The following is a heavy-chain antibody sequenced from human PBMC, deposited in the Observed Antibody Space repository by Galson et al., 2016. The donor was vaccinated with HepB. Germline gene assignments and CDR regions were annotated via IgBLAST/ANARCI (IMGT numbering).Heavy chain of an antibody. CDR1: GFSLSTSGVS. J-gene: IGHJ4*02. CDR2: IDSDDDK. Sequence: PALVKPTQTLTLTCSFSGFSLSTSGVSVSWMRQPPGKALEWLALIDSDDDKYYTSSLKTRLTISKDTSKNQVVPTMTNIDPVDTATYYCARTRGSGYNWAYYFDYWGQGTLVTVSS. CDR3: ARTRGSGYNWAYYFDY. D-gene: IGHD5-24*01. V-gene: IGHV2-70*01.